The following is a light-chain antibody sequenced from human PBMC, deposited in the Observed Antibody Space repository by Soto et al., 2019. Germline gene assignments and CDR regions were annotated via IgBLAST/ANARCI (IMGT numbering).Light chain of an antibody. CDR2: GAS. J-gene: IGKJ1*01. Sequence: EIVLTQSPGTLSLSPGERATLSCRASQSVSSSYSAWYQQKPGQAPRLLIYGASSRATGIPDRFSGSGSGTVFTITISRLEPEDFAVYYCQQYGSSRWTFGQGTKVEIK. CDR3: QQYGSSRWT. V-gene: IGKV3-20*01. CDR1: QSVSSSY.